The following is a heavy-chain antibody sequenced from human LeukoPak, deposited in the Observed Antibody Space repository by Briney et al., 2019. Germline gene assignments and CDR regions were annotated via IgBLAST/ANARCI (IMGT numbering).Heavy chain of an antibody. V-gene: IGHV4-31*03. J-gene: IGHJ4*02. D-gene: IGHD3-22*01. CDR3: ARAYYYDSSRFDY. Sequence: PSQTLSLTCTVSGGSISSGGYYWSWIRQHPGKGLEWIGYVYYSGSTYYNPSLKSRVTISVDTSKNQFSLKLSSVTAADTAVYYCARAYYYDSSRFDYWGQGTLVTVSS. CDR2: VYYSGST. CDR1: GGSISSGGYY.